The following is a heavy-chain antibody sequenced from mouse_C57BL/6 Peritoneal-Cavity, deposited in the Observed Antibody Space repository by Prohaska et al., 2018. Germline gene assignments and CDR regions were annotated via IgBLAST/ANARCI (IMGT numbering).Heavy chain of an antibody. J-gene: IGHJ2*01. CDR1: GFTFSGFW. Sequence: EVQLLETGGGLVQPGGSRGLSCEGSGFTFSGFWMSWVRQTPGKTLEWIGDINSDGSAINYAPSIKDRCTIFRDNDKSTLYRQMSNVRSEDTATYFCMRARGDYWGQGTTLTVSS. CDR2: INSDGSAI. V-gene: IGHV11-2*01. CDR3: MRARGDY.